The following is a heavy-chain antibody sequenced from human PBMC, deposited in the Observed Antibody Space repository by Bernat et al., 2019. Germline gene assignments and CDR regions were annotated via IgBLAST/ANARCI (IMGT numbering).Heavy chain of an antibody. CDR1: GFTFSSYS. Sequence: EVQLVESGGGLVKPGGSLRLSCAASGFTFSSYSMNWVRQAPGKGLEWVSSISISSSYIYYADSVKGRFTISRDNAKNSLYLQMNSLRAEDTAVYYCARDLGIAVAGSFDYWGQGTLVTVSS. CDR2: ISISSSYI. V-gene: IGHV3-21*01. D-gene: IGHD6-19*01. CDR3: ARDLGIAVAGSFDY. J-gene: IGHJ4*02.